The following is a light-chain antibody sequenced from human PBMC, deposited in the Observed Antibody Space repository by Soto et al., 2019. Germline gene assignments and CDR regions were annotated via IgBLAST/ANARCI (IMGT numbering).Light chain of an antibody. CDR2: AAS. CDR1: QTVSSN. Sequence: EIVMTQSPATLSVSPGERATLSCRASQTVSSNLAWYQQRPGQAPRLLIYAASTRATGVPARISGSGSGTEFTLTISSLQSEDFVVYYCQQYNNWPPVTFGQGTKVEIK. CDR3: QQYNNWPPVT. V-gene: IGKV3-15*01. J-gene: IGKJ1*01.